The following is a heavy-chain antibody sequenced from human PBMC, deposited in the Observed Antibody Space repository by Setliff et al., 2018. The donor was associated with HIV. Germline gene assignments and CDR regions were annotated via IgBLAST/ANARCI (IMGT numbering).Heavy chain of an antibody. CDR2: IYTGNADT. CDR1: GFSFTSYW. D-gene: IGHD3-16*01. J-gene: IGHJ5*02. Sequence: GESLKISCQGSGFSFTSYWIAWVRQMPGEGLEWLGIIYTGNADTKYSPSFQGQITISADKSINTTYLQWTSLKPSDTARDYCARLSVITDWFEPWGQGTLVTVSS. CDR3: ARLSVITDWFEP. V-gene: IGHV5-51*01.